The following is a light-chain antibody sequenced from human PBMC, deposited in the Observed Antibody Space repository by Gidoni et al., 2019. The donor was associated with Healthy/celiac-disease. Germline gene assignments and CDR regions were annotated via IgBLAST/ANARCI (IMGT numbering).Light chain of an antibody. J-gene: IGKJ4*01. CDR3: QQYYSTPPA. V-gene: IGKV4-1*01. CDR2: WAS. CDR1: PSVLYNSNTMNY. Sequence: DIVMSLSLVSFAASLGERATINWKPSPSVLYNSNTMNYFAWCRQRPGQPPKLLIYWASTRESGVPDRFSGSGSGTDFTLTISSLQAEDVAVYYCQQYYSTPPAFXGXTKVEIK.